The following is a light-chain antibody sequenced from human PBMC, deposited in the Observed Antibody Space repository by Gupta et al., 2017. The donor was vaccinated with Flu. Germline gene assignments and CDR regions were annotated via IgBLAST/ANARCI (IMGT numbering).Light chain of an antibody. J-gene: IGKJ1*01. CDR2: GAS. V-gene: IGKV3-20*01. CDR3: QQYGSSSWT. Sequence: EIVLTQSPGTLSLSPGERATLSCRASQSVSINYLAWYQQKPGQAPRLLIYGASRRATGIPDRFSGSGSGTDFTLTISRLDPEDFAVYYCQQYGSSSWTFGQGTKVEIK. CDR1: QSVSINY.